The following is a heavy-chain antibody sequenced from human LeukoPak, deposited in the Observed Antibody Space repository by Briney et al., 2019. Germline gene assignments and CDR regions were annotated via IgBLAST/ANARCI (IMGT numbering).Heavy chain of an antibody. J-gene: IGHJ4*02. V-gene: IGHV3-15*01. CDR1: GFTFSNAW. CDR3: TTGLVVVPAATYYFDY. CDR2: IKSKTDGGTT. D-gene: IGHD2-2*01. Sequence: GGSLRLSCAASGFTFSNAWMSWVRQAPGKGLEWVGRIKSKTDGGTTDYAAPVKGRFTISRDDSKNTLYLQMNSLKTEDTAVYYCTTGLVVVPAATYYFDYWGQGTLVTVSS.